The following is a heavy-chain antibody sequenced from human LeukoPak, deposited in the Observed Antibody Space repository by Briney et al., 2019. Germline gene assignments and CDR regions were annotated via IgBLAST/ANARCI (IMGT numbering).Heavy chain of an antibody. CDR2: ISYDGSNK. Sequence: GGSLRLSCAASGFTFSSYGMHWVRQAPGKGLEWVAVISYDGSNKYYADSVKGRFTISRDNAKNSLYLQMNSLRAEDTAVYYCARGRGIGYWDQGTLVTVSS. CDR3: ARGRGIGY. CDR1: GFTFSSYG. J-gene: IGHJ4*02. V-gene: IGHV3-30*03. D-gene: IGHD3-16*01.